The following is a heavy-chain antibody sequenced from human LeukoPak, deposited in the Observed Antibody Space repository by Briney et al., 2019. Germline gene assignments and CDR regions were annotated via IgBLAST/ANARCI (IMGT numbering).Heavy chain of an antibody. J-gene: IGHJ6*02. Sequence: PSETLSLTCIVSGGSISSGPYYWGWIRQPPGKGLEWIGSIFPSGSTYSNPSLKSRVTISVDTSKNQFSLKLSSVTAADTAVYYCARDQLLERHYYYGMDVWGQGTTVTVSS. CDR3: ARDQLLERHYYYGMDV. V-gene: IGHV4-39*02. CDR2: IFPSGST. CDR1: GGSISSGPYY. D-gene: IGHD1-1*01.